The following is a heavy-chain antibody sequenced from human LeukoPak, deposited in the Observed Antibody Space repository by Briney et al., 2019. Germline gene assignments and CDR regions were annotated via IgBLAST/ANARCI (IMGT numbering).Heavy chain of an antibody. J-gene: IGHJ4*02. CDR2: IYYSGST. CDR3: AGGYLYDSSGYYIY. Sequence: SETLSLTCTVSGGSISSSSYYWGWIRRPPGKGLEWIGSIYYSGSTYYNPSLKSRVTISVDTSKNQFSLKLSSVTAADTAVYYCAGGYLYDSSGYYIYWGQGTLVTVSS. D-gene: IGHD3-22*01. CDR1: GGSISSSSYY. V-gene: IGHV4-39*07.